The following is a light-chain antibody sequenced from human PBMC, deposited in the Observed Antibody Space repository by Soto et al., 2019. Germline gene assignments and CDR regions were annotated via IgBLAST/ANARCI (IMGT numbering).Light chain of an antibody. CDR3: ETWDGNAHWL. CDR2: LEGSGSY. CDR1: SGHSTYN. V-gene: IGLV4-60*02. J-gene: IGLJ3*02. Sequence: QSVLTQSSSASASLGSSVRLTCTLSSGHSTYNIAWHQQHPGKAPRWLMKLEGSGSYNKGSGVPDRFSGSSSGADRYLTISNLQFEDEADYYCETWDGNAHWLFGGGTKVTVL.